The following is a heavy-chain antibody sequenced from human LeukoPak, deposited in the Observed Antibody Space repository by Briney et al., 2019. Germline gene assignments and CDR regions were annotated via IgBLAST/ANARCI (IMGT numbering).Heavy chain of an antibody. J-gene: IGHJ3*02. V-gene: IGHV3-30*04. Sequence: YPGGSLRLSCAASGFIFSSYAMHWVRQAPGKGLEWVAVISYDGSNKYYADSVKGRFTISRDNAKNSLYLQMNSLRAEDTALYYCAKDMMAIVGGTTSAFDMWGQGTMVTVSS. CDR1: GFIFSSYA. CDR2: ISYDGSNK. CDR3: AKDMMAIVGGTTSAFDM. D-gene: IGHD1-26*01.